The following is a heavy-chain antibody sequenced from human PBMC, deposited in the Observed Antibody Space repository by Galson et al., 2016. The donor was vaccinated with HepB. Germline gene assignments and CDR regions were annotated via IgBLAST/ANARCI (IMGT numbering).Heavy chain of an antibody. D-gene: IGHD2-15*01. CDR3: AKERGNCSGGTCRYHDAFDI. Sequence: SLRLSCVASGFIFSNYGMHWVRKAPGKGLEWVSVISFDGSNAYYGDSVKGRFTIARDNSKNTLSLQMNSLRAEDTSVYYCAKERGNCSGGTCRYHDAFDIWGQGTMVTVSS. V-gene: IGHV3-30*18. J-gene: IGHJ3*02. CDR2: ISFDGSNA. CDR1: GFIFSNYG.